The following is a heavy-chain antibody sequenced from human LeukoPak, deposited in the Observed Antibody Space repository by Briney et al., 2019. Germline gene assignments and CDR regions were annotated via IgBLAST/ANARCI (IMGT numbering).Heavy chain of an antibody. J-gene: IGHJ4*02. Sequence: GGSLRLSCAASGFTFSSYWMHWVRQAPGKGLVWVSRIYNDGSSTSYADSVKGRFTISRDNAKNSLDLQMNSLRVEDTGIYYCVKVAKYYYGSETYYFFEHWGQGTPVTASS. D-gene: IGHD3-10*01. V-gene: IGHV3-74*01. CDR3: VKVAKYYYGSETYYFFEH. CDR1: GFTFSSYW. CDR2: IYNDGSST.